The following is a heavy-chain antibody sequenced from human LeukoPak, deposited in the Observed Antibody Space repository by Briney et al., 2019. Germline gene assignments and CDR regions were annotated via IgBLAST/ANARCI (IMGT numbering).Heavy chain of an antibody. D-gene: IGHD3-16*02. CDR3: AKLSAYPFDY. V-gene: IGHV3-30*18. CDR1: GFTFSSYG. CDR2: ISYDGSNK. Sequence: PGRSLRLSCAASGFTFSSYGMHWVRQAPGKGLEWWAVISYDGSNKYYADFVKGRFTISRDNSKNTLYLQMNSMRAEDTAVYYCAKLSAYPFDYWGQGTLVTVSS. J-gene: IGHJ4*02.